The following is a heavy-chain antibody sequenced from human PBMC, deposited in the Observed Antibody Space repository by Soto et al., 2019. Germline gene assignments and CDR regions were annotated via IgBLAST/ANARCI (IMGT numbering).Heavy chain of an antibody. D-gene: IGHD3-10*01. J-gene: IGHJ6*02. CDR3: ARQGSLYGMDV. CDR1: VFPFSSYG. Sequence: GGSLRLSCAACVFPFSSYGMHWVRQAPGKGLEWVAVIWYDGSNKYYADSVKGRFTISRDNSKNTLYLQMNSLRAEDTAVYYCARQGSLYGMDVWGQGTTVTVS. V-gene: IGHV3-33*01. CDR2: IWYDGSNK.